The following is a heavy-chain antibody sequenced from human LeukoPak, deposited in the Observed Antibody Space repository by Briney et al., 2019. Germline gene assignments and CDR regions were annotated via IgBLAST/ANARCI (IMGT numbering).Heavy chain of an antibody. CDR2: IYYGGST. CDR3: ARRGGLLAPDFDP. Sequence: SETLSLTCTVSGGSISSSSYYWGWIRQPPGKGLEYIGTIYYGGSTYYNPSLKSRVTISVDTSKNQFSLKLSSVTAADTAVYYCARRGGLLAPDFDPWGQGTLVTVSS. D-gene: IGHD1-14*01. J-gene: IGHJ5*02. CDR1: GGSISSSSYY. V-gene: IGHV4-39*01.